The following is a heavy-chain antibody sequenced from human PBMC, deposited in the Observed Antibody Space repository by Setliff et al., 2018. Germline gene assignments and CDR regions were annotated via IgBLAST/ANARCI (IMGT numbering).Heavy chain of an antibody. D-gene: IGHD2-2*01. CDR1: GYTFTDYY. V-gene: IGHV1-2*07. Sequence: ASVKVSCKASGYTFTDYYIHWIRQAPGQGLEWMGWINANGGANGQSYKFRGRVAMTRDTSTSTVFMELNRLTSDDTAAYYCARGRQVHRHLVIVPAAAFDFWGQGARVTVSS. CDR3: ARGRQVHRHLVIVPAAAFDF. J-gene: IGHJ4*02. CDR2: INANGGAN.